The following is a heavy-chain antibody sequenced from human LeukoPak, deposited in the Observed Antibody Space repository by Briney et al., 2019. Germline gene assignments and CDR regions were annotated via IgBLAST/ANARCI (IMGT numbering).Heavy chain of an antibody. CDR2: ISYIGST. D-gene: IGHD4-17*01. Sequence: SETLSLTCAVSDDSFSSHYWTWIRQPPGKGLEWIGYISYIGSTNYNPSLKSRVTISIDTSKNQFSLKLSSATAADTAVYYCARDLVTVTKGFDVWGQGTMVSVSS. V-gene: IGHV4-59*11. CDR3: ARDLVTVTKGFDV. J-gene: IGHJ3*01. CDR1: DDSFSSHY.